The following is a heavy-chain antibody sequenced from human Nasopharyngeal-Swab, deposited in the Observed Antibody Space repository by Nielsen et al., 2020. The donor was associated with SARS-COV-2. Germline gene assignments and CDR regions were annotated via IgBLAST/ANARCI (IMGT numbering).Heavy chain of an antibody. V-gene: IGHV3-74*01. Sequence: GESLKISCAASGFTFSSYWMHWVRQAPGKGLVWVSRINSDGSSTSYADSVKGRFTISRDNSKNTLYLQMNSLRAEDTAVYYCARVVGSGSYYTLDNWFDPWGQGTLVTVSS. J-gene: IGHJ5*02. D-gene: IGHD3-10*01. CDR2: INSDGSST. CDR1: GFTFSSYW. CDR3: ARVVGSGSYYTLDNWFDP.